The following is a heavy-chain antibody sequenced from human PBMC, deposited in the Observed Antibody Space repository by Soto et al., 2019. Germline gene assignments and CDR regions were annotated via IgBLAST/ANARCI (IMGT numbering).Heavy chain of an antibody. D-gene: IGHD2-2*01. Sequence: ASETLSLTCTVSSASISSSSYTWGWVRQPPGKGLGWIGSIYYSGITYYNPSLNSRVTVSVDTSKNQFSLKVASVTAADTAVYYCARLHGYCISSSCHGHYAMDVWGQGTTVTVSS. V-gene: IGHV4-39*01. CDR1: SASISSSSYT. CDR3: ARLHGYCISSSCHGHYAMDV. CDR2: IYYSGIT. J-gene: IGHJ6*02.